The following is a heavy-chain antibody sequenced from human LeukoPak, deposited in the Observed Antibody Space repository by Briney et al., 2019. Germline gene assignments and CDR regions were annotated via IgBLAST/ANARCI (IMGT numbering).Heavy chain of an antibody. CDR2: INPNSGGT. J-gene: IGHJ3*02. CDR1: GYTFTGYY. V-gene: IGHV1-2*02. CDR3: ARLMITFGGVIEKGAFDI. Sequence: ASVKVSCKASGYTFTGYYMHWVRQAPGQGLEWMGWINPNSGGTNYAQKFQGRVTMTRDTSISTAYMELSRLRSDDTAVYYCARLMITFGGVIEKGAFDIWGQGTMVTVSS. D-gene: IGHD3-16*02.